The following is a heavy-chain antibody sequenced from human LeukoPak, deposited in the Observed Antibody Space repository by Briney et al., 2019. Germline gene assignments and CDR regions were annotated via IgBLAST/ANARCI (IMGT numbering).Heavy chain of an antibody. Sequence: SETLSLTCGVYAGSFSGYYWTWIRQSPGKGLEWIGKITHSGSTKYNPSLKSRVTISIDTSNNQFSLKVSSVTAADTAVYYCARGEGYSYSDDYYFFYMDVWGKGTTVTISS. J-gene: IGHJ6*03. D-gene: IGHD5-18*01. V-gene: IGHV4-34*01. CDR1: AGSFSGYY. CDR3: ARGEGYSYSDDYYFFYMDV. CDR2: ITHSGST.